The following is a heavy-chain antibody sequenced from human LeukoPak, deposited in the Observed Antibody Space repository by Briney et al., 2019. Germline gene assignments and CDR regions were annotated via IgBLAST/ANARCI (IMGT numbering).Heavy chain of an antibody. CDR3: ARWARGSSWYGGLDY. V-gene: IGHV4-34*01. D-gene: IGHD6-13*01. Sequence: PSETLSLTCAVYGGSFSGYYWSWIRQPPGKGLEWIGEINHSGSTNYNPSLKSRVTISVDTSKNQFSLKLSSVTAADTAVYYCARWARGSSWYGGLDYWGQGTLVTVSS. CDR1: GGSFSGYY. J-gene: IGHJ4*02. CDR2: INHSGST.